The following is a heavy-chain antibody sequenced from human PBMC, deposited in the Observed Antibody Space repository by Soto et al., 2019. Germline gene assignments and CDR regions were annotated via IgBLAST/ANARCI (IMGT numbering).Heavy chain of an antibody. CDR1: GGTFSSYA. CDR3: ARGFGIAAAGRRDYYYGMDV. J-gene: IGHJ6*02. V-gene: IGHV1-69*13. D-gene: IGHD6-13*01. Sequence: VKVSCKASGGTFSSYAISWVRQAPGQGLEWMGGIIPIFGTANYAQKFQGRVTITADESTSTAYMELSSLRSEDTAVYYCARGFGIAAAGRRDYYYGMDVWGQGTTVTAP. CDR2: IIPIFGTA.